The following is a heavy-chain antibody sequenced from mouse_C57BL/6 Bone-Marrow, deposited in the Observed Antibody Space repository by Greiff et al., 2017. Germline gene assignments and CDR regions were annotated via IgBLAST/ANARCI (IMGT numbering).Heavy chain of an antibody. CDR3: TRIAY. CDR1: GFNIKDAY. V-gene: IGHV14-4*01. J-gene: IGHJ3*01. Sequence: VQLQQSGPELVKPGASVKLSCKASGFNIKDAYMHWVKQRHEKGLEWIGWIDPENGDTEYASKFQGKATITVDTSSNTAYLQLSSLTSEDTAVYYCTRIAYWGQGTLVTVSA. CDR2: IDPENGDT.